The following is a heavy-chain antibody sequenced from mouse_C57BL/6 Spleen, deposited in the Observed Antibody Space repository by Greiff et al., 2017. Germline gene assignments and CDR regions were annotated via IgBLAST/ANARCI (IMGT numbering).Heavy chain of an antibody. J-gene: IGHJ2*01. D-gene: IGHD1-1*01. CDR3: ARDYYGSTRWGFFDY. CDR2: ISDGGSYT. V-gene: IGHV5-4*01. CDR1: GFTFSSYA. Sequence: EVHLVESGGGLVKPGGSLKLSCAASGFTFSSYAMSWVRQTPEKRLEWVATISDGGSYTYYPDNVKGRFTISRDNAKNNLYLQMSHLKSEDTAMYYCARDYYGSTRWGFFDYWGQGTTLTVSS.